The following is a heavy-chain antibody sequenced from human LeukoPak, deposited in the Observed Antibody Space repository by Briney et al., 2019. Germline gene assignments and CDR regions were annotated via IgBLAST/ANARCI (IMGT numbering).Heavy chain of an antibody. CDR3: ARDGLRGNNWFDP. CDR2: IWYDGSNK. V-gene: IGHV3-33*01. J-gene: IGHJ5*02. D-gene: IGHD5-24*01. CDR1: GFTFGSYG. Sequence: GGSLRLSCAASGFTFGSYGMHWVRQAPGKGLEWVAVIWYDGSNKYYADSVKGRFTISRDNSKNTLDLQMNSLRAADTAVYYCARDGLRGNNWFDPWGQGTLVTVSS.